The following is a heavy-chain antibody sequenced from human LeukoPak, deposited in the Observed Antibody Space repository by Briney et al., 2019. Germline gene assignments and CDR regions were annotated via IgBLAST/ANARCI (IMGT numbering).Heavy chain of an antibody. Sequence: SETLSLTCTVSGGSISSYYWSWIRQPPGKGLEWIGYIYYSGGTNYNPSLKSRVTISVDTSKNQFSLKLSSVTAADTAVYYCARQGLGQWLAEYYFDYWGQGTLVTVSS. CDR1: GGSISSYY. J-gene: IGHJ4*02. V-gene: IGHV4-59*08. D-gene: IGHD6-19*01. CDR2: IYYSGGT. CDR3: ARQGLGQWLAEYYFDY.